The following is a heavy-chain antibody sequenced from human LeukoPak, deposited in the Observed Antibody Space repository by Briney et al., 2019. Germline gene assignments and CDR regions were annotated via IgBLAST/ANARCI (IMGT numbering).Heavy chain of an antibody. CDR3: AKDKPECCNGNNGFVT. Sequence: GGSLRLSCAASRVTFSSYGMHWVRQAPDKGLEWVAFIRYDGSNKYYADSVKGRFTISRDNSKNTLYLQMNRRRAEDTGVFYCAKDKPECCNGNNGFVTWGQGNPVTVSS. V-gene: IGHV3-30*02. D-gene: IGHD2/OR15-2a*01. CDR1: RVTFSSYG. CDR2: IRYDGSNK. J-gene: IGHJ5*02.